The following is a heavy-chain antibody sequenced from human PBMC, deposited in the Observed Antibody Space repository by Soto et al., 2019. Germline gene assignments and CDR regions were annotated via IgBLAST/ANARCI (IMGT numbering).Heavy chain of an antibody. J-gene: IGHJ5*02. CDR1: GSTFSHAW. CDR3: TTLGFDP. CDR2: VKSKAAGGTT. Sequence: EVQLVESGGGLVKPGGSLRLYCAASGSTFSHAWMSWVRQVPGKGLEWVARVKSKAAGGTTDYAAPVKGRFTISRDDSKNTLYLQMNSLKTDDTAVYYCTTLGFDPWGQGTLVTVSS. V-gene: IGHV3-15*01.